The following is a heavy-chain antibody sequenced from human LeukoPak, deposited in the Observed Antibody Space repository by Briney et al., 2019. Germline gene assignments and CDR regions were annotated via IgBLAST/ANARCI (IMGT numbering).Heavy chain of an antibody. J-gene: IGHJ4*02. D-gene: IGHD2-2*01. V-gene: IGHV4-4*07. CDR2: IYTSGST. CDR1: GGSISSYY. Sequence: SETLSLTCTVSGGSISSYYWSWIRQPAGKGLEWIGRIYTSGSTYYNPSLKSRVTISVDTSKNQFSLKLSSVTAADTAVYYCARPQGYQLLDFEYWGQGTLVTVSS. CDR3: ARPQGYQLLDFEY.